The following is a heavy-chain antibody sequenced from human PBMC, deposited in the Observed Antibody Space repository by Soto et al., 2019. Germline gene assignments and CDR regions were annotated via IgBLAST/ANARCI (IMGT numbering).Heavy chain of an antibody. Sequence: SVKVSCKASGFTFTSSAVQWVRQARGQRLEWIGWIAVGSGNTNYAQKFQERVTITRDMSTSTAYMELSSLRSEDTAVYYCARDLNSIHYYDSSGYWFGFDYWGQGTLVTVSS. J-gene: IGHJ4*02. D-gene: IGHD3-22*01. CDR2: IAVGSGNT. CDR1: GFTFTSSA. V-gene: IGHV1-58*01. CDR3: ARDLNSIHYYDSSGYWFGFDY.